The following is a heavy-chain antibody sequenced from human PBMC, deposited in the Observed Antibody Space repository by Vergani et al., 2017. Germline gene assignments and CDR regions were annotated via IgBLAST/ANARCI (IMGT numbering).Heavy chain of an antibody. J-gene: IGHJ5*02. V-gene: IGHV4-34*01. CDR2: INHSGST. CDR3: ARGQYVLLWFGERNWFDP. CDR1: GGSFSGYY. D-gene: IGHD3-10*01. Sequence: QVQLQQWGAGLLKPSETLSLTCAVYGGSFSGYYWSWIRQPPGKGLEWIGEINHSGSTNYNPSLKSRVNISVDTSKNQFSLKLSSVNAADTAVYYCARGQYVLLWFGERNWFDPWGQGTLVTVSS.